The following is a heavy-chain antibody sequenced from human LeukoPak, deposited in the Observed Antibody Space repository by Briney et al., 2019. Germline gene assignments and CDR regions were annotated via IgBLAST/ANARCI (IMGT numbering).Heavy chain of an antibody. Sequence: ASVKVSCKVSGYTFTDYCMHWVQQAPGKGLEWMGLVDPEDGETIYAEKFQGRVTITADTSTDTAYMELSSLRSEDTAVYYCATDRGKYYYDSSGYYYYWGQGTLVTVSS. V-gene: IGHV1-69-2*01. CDR2: VDPEDGET. J-gene: IGHJ4*02. CDR1: GYTFTDYC. CDR3: ATDRGKYYYDSSGYYYY. D-gene: IGHD3-22*01.